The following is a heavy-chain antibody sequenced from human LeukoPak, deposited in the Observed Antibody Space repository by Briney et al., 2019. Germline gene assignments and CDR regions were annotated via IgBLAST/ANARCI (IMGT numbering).Heavy chain of an antibody. J-gene: IGHJ4*02. D-gene: IGHD2/OR15-2a*01. CDR1: GFTFSSYE. CDR3: AREEYQKYGY. CDR2: ISSSGSTI. Sequence: PGGSLRLSCAASGFTFSSYEMNWVRQAPGKGLEWVSYISSSGSTIYYADSVKGRFTISRDNAKNSLYLQMNSLRAEDTAVYYCAREEYQKYGYWGQGTLVTVSS. V-gene: IGHV3-48*03.